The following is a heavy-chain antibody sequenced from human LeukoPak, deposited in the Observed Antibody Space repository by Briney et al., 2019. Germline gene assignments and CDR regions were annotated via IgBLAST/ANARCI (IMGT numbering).Heavy chain of an antibody. CDR3: ATPGLRYSSSWRLDY. CDR1: GCTLTELS. CDR2: FDAEDGET. Sequence: AVTVSYMVSGCTLTELSMHWVRQAPGKGREGMGGFDAEDGETIYAQKFQGRVTITEDTSTDTDYMELSSLRSEDTAVYYCATPGLRYSSSWRLDYWGQGTLVTVSS. D-gene: IGHD6-13*01. V-gene: IGHV1-24*01. J-gene: IGHJ4*02.